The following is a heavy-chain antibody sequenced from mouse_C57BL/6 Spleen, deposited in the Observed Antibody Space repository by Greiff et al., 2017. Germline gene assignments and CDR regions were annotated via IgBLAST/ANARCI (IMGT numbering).Heavy chain of an antibody. CDR3: ARGGYYGSSALWYFDV. J-gene: IGHJ1*03. D-gene: IGHD1-1*01. CDR1: GYTFTSYW. Sequence: QVQLQQPGTELVKPGASVKLSCKASGYTFTSYWMHWVKQRPGQGLEWIGNINPSNGGTNYNEKFKSKATLTVDKSSSTAYMQLSSRTSEDSAVYYCARGGYYGSSALWYFDVWGTGTTVTVSA. CDR2: INPSNGGT. V-gene: IGHV1-53*01.